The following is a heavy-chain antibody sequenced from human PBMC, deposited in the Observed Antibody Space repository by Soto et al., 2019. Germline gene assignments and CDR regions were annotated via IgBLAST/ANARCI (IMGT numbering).Heavy chain of an antibody. CDR1: GYTFTSYG. CDR2: ISAYNGNT. Sequence: GASVKVSCKASGYTFTSYGISWVRQAPGQGLEWMGWISAYNGNTNYAQKLQGRVTMTTDTSTSTAYMELRSLRSDDTAVYYCARAGEWYYYDSSGSHFDYWGQGTLVTVSS. D-gene: IGHD3-22*01. CDR3: ARAGEWYYYDSSGSHFDY. V-gene: IGHV1-18*01. J-gene: IGHJ4*02.